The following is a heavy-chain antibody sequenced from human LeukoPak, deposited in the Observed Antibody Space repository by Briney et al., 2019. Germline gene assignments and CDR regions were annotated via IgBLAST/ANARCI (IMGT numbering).Heavy chain of an antibody. CDR1: GYTFTSYG. V-gene: IGHV1-18*01. CDR2: ISAYNGNT. Sequence: GASVKVSCKASGYTFTSYGISWVRQAPGQGLEWMGWISAYNGNTNYAQKLQGRVTMTTDTSTSTAYMELRSLRSDDTAVYYCARDILAAPDAFFDYWGQGTLVTVSS. D-gene: IGHD6-6*01. J-gene: IGHJ4*02. CDR3: ARDILAAPDAFFDY.